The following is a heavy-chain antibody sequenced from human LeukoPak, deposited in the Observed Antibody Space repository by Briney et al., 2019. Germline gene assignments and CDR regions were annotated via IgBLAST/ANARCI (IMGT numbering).Heavy chain of an antibody. J-gene: IGHJ4*02. CDR3: ARGGWQWLVGVTVMDFDY. CDR2: MSPNSGNT. Sequence: ASVKVSCKASGYTFTSYDINWVRQATGQGLEWMGWMSPNSGNTGYAQKFQGRVTMTRNTSISTAYMELSSLRSEDTAVYYCARGGWQWLVGVTVMDFDYWGQGTLVTVSS. CDR1: GYTFTSYD. D-gene: IGHD6-19*01. V-gene: IGHV1-8*01.